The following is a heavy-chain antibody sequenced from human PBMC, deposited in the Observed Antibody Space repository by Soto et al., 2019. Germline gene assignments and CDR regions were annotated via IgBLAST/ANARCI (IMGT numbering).Heavy chain of an antibody. D-gene: IGHD5-18*01. CDR3: ARENSVQAWLHHFDH. Sequence: PGGSLRLSCAASGVSFSSFAMNWVRQAPGRGLEWVSYISDDGASIYYADSLKGLFTISRDNAKNSLSLQMNNLRAEDTAVYYCARENSVQAWLHHFDHWGRGTLVTVSS. V-gene: IGHV3-48*03. J-gene: IGHJ4*02. CDR1: GVSFSSFA. CDR2: ISDDGASI.